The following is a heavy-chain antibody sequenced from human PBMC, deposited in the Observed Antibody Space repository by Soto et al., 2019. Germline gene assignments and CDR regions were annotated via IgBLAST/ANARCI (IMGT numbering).Heavy chain of an antibody. J-gene: IGHJ5*02. V-gene: IGHV4-59*01. D-gene: IGHD6-25*01. CDR2: IHYSGST. CDR1: GGSISSYY. Sequence: SETLSLTCTVSGGSISSYYWSWIRQPPGKGLEWIGYIHYSGSTNYNPSLKSRVTISVDTSKNQFSLKLNSVTAADTAVYYCARPHGGSSGWDNWFDPWGQGTRVTVAS. CDR3: ARPHGGSSGWDNWFDP.